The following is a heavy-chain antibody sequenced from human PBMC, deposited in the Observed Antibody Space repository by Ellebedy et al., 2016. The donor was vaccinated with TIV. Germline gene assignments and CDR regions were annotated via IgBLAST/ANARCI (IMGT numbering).Heavy chain of an antibody. D-gene: IGHD1-26*01. V-gene: IGHV3-74*01. J-gene: IGHJ4*02. CDR2: INADGNNT. Sequence: GGSLRLXXAASGFTFSSYWMYWVRQAPGKGLVWVSRINADGNNTAYADSVKGRFTISRDNAKNSLYLQMNSLRDEDTALYYCARGGAGFDSMNRELSFDSWGQGTLVIVSS. CDR3: ARGGAGFDSMNRELSFDS. CDR1: GFTFSSYW.